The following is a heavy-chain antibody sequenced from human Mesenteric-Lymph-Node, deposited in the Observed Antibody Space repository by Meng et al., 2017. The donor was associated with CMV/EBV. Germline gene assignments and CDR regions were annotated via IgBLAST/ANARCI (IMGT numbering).Heavy chain of an antibody. CDR3: ARDGEGNLDY. V-gene: IGHV3-48*03. CDR1: GFTFSSYE. Sequence: GGSLRLSCAASGFTFSSYEMNWVRQAPGKGLEWVSYISSSGSTIYYADSVKGRFTISRDNAKNSLYLQMNSLRAEDTTVYYCARDGEGNLDYWGQGTLVTVSS. CDR2: ISSSGSTI. D-gene: IGHD1-14*01. J-gene: IGHJ4*02.